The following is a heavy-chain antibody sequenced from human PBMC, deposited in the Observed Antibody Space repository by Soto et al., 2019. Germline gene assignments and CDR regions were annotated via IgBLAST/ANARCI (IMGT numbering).Heavy chain of an antibody. CDR3: ARVYPYYDILTGYLSRYYFDY. Sequence: SETPSLTCAVYGGSFSGYYWSWIRQPPGKGLEWIGEINHSGSTNYNPSLKSRVTISVDTSKNQFSLKLSSVTAADTAVHYCARVYPYYDILTGYLSRYYFDYWGQGTLVTVSS. J-gene: IGHJ4*02. CDR1: GGSFSGYY. D-gene: IGHD3-9*01. V-gene: IGHV4-34*01. CDR2: INHSGST.